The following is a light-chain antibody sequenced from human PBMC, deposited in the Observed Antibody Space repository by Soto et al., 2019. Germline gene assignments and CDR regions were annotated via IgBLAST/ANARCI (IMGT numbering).Light chain of an antibody. Sequence: DIQLTQSPSTLSTSVGDRVIITCRASQTIGTWLAWYQERPVKATRLLIYKASTLERGVPSRFSGSASGTEFTLTIGSLQPDDYAIYYCQQYSTHSTFGQGPRWIS. J-gene: IGKJ2*01. V-gene: IGKV1-5*03. CDR3: QQYSTHST. CDR1: QTIGTW. CDR2: KAS.